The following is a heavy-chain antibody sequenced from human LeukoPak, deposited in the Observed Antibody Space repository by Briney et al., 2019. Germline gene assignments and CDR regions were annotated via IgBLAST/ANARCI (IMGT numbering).Heavy chain of an antibody. V-gene: IGHV3-23*01. Sequence: TGGSLRLSCAASGFSLTTYVMNWVRQAPGKGLEWVSVISGSGDVTYYADSVKGRFTISRDNSKNTLYLQMNSLRAGDTAVYYCARGGWLDIGGQGTMVTVSS. J-gene: IGHJ3*02. CDR1: GFSLTTYV. CDR2: ISGSGDVT. CDR3: ARGGWLDI. D-gene: IGHD6-19*01.